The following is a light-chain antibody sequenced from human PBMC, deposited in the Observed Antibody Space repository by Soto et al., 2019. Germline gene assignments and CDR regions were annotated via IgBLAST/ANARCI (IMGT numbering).Light chain of an antibody. J-gene: IGLJ2*01. CDR2: RNN. CDR1: SSNIGSNY. V-gene: IGLV1-47*01. CDR3: AAWDDSLSGPV. Sequence: QSVLTQPPSASGTPGQRVTISCSGSSSNIGSNYGYWYQQLPGTAPKLLIYRNNQRPSGVPDRFSGSKSGTSASLAISGLRSEVEADYYCAAWDDSLSGPVFGGGTQLTVL.